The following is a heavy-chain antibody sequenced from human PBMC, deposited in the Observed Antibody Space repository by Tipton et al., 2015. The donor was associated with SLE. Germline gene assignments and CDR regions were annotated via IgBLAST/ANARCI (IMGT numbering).Heavy chain of an antibody. Sequence: SLRLSCAASGFTFSSYWMSWVRQAPGKGLEWVANIKQDGSEKYYVDSVKGRFTISRDNAKNSLYLQMNSLRAEDTAVYYCARDKGMTWFGELPSDWGQGTLVTVSS. CDR3: ARDKGMTWFGELPSD. V-gene: IGHV3-7*03. D-gene: IGHD3-10*01. CDR1: GFTFSSYW. CDR2: IKQDGSEK. J-gene: IGHJ4*02.